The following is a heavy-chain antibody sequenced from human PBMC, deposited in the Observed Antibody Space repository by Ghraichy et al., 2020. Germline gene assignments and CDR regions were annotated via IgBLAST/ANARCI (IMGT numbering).Heavy chain of an antibody. V-gene: IGHV4-34*01. CDR1: GGSFSGYY. CDR2: INHSGTI. D-gene: IGHD3-22*01. J-gene: IGHJ4*02. CDR3: ARGLGYYDSSGYYNY. Sequence: SETLSLTCAVYGGSFSGYYWSWIRQTPGKGLEWIGEINHSGTITYNMSLKSRVTLSVDTSKNHFSLKLNSVTAADTAVYYCARGLGYYDSSGYYNYWGQGTLVTVSS.